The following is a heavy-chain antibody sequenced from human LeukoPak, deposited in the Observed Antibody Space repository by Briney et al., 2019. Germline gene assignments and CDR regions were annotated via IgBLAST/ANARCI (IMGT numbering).Heavy chain of an antibody. Sequence: PSETLSLTCAVYGGSFNGYSWNWIRRPPGKGLEWVGEVKDSGITNYNPSLESRVTISVDTSKAQFSLKLSSVTAADTAVYYCASSYGSGTFRVYYYYAMDVWGQGTTVTVS. CDR3: ASSYGSGTFRVYYYYAMDV. CDR2: VKDSGIT. CDR1: GGSFNGYS. J-gene: IGHJ6*02. V-gene: IGHV4-34*01. D-gene: IGHD3-10*01.